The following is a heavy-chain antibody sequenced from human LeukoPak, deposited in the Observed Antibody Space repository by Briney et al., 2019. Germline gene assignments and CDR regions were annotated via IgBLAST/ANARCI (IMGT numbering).Heavy chain of an antibody. CDR3: ARGNYSGSYYDFWSGTEGFDP. J-gene: IGHJ5*02. V-gene: IGHV1-46*03. Sequence: ASVKVSCKASGYTFTSYYMHWVRQAPGQGLEWMGIINPSGGSTSYAQKFQGRVTMTRDTSTSTVYMELSSLRSEDTAVHYCARGNYSGSYYDFWSGTEGFDPWRQGTLVTVSS. D-gene: IGHD3-3*01. CDR1: GYTFTSYY. CDR2: INPSGGST.